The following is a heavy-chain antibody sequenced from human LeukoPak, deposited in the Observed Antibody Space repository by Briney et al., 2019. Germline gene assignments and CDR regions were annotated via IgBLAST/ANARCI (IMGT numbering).Heavy chain of an antibody. CDR2: INPSGGST. Sequence: SVKVSSKASLYTLTRYYMHWVRQAPGQELEWMGIINPSGGSTSYAQKFQGRVTMTRDTSTSTVYMELSSLRSEDTAVYYCARDMISYGYDYWGQGTLVTVSS. CDR3: ARDMISYGYDY. D-gene: IGHD5-18*01. CDR1: LYTLTRYY. J-gene: IGHJ4*02. V-gene: IGHV1-46*01.